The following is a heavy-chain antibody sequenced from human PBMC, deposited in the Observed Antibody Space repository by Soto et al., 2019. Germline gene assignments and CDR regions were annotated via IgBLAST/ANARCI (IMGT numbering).Heavy chain of an antibody. D-gene: IGHD6-19*01. Sequence: QLQLQESGSGLVKPSQTLSLTCAVSGGSISSGGYSWSWIRQPPGKGLEWIGYIYHSGSTYYNPARGSRVTISVDRSKAQFCRKLGSGAAADTAVYYCARAGGLGAVAADYWGQGTRVTVSS. J-gene: IGHJ4*02. CDR2: IYHSGST. V-gene: IGHV4-30-2*01. CDR3: ARAGGLGAVAADY. CDR1: GGSISSGGYS.